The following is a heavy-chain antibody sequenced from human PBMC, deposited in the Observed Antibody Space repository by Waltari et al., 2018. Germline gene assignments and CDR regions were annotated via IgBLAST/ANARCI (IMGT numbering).Heavy chain of an antibody. V-gene: IGHV1-2*06. CDR2: INPNSGGT. J-gene: IGHJ3*02. CDR1: GYTFTGYY. D-gene: IGHD1-26*01. CDR3: ARGTRVGAIHDAFDI. Sequence: QVQLVQSGAEVKKPGASVKVSCKASGYTFTGYYMHWVRQAPGQGLEWIGRINPNSGGTNYAQKFQGRVTMTRDTSISTAYMELSRLRSDDTAVYYCARGTRVGAIHDAFDIWGQGTMVTVSS.